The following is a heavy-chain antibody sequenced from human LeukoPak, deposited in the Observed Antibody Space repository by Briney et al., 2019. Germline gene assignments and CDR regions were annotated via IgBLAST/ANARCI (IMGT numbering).Heavy chain of an antibody. J-gene: IGHJ4*02. Sequence: ASVKVSCKASGYSFTDYDINWVRQASGQGLEWMGWMNPDSDNTGYAQKFQGRVTMTRNTSINTAYMELSNLRSEDTALYFCARAGEMATRGGMLDHWGQGSLVAVSS. CDR1: GYSFTDYD. V-gene: IGHV1-8*01. CDR2: MNPDSDNT. CDR3: ARAGEMATRGGMLDH. D-gene: IGHD5-24*01.